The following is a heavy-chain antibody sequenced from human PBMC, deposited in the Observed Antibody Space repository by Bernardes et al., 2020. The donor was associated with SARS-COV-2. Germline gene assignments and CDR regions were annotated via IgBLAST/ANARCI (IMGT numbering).Heavy chain of an antibody. CDR3: AKCVQGSYAMDV. CDR1: GFTFSRNA. J-gene: IGHJ6*02. V-gene: IGHV3-23*01. CDR2: ISGSGGST. Sequence: GSPRLSCAASGFTFSRNAMAWVRQAPGKGLEWLSGISGSGGSTYYADSVKGRFTISRNNSKDTLYLEMNSLKAEDTAIYYCAKCVQGSYAMDVWGQGTTVTVS. D-gene: IGHD1-1*01.